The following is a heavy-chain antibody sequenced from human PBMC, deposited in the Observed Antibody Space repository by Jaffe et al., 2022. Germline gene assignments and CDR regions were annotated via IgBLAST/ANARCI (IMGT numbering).Heavy chain of an antibody. CDR3: ARSEMTTAPYYYYYMDV. V-gene: IGHV3-7*01. Sequence: EVQLVESGGGLVQPGGSLRLSCAASGFTFSSYWMSWVRQAPGKGLEWVANIKQDGSEKYYVDSVKGRFTISRDNAKNSLYLQMNSLRAEDTAVYYCARSEMTTAPYYYYYMDVWGKGTTVTVSS. J-gene: IGHJ6*03. D-gene: IGHD4-17*01. CDR1: GFTFSSYW. CDR2: IKQDGSEK.